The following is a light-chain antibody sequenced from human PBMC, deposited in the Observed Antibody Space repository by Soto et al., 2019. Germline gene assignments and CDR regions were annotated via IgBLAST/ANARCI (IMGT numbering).Light chain of an antibody. J-gene: IGLJ1*01. CDR1: SSNIGANYD. CDR3: QSYDSTLSARYV. CDR2: GNT. V-gene: IGLV1-40*01. Sequence: QSVLTQQPSVSVAPGQRVTISCTGSSSNIGANYDVHWYQHRPGTAPKLLIFGNTNRPSGVPDRFSGSKSGTSASLAITGLQAEDEGDYYCQSYDSTLSARYVFGTGTKVTVL.